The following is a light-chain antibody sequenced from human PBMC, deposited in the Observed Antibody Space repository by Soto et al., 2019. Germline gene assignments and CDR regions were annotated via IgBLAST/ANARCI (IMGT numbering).Light chain of an antibody. J-gene: IGLJ1*01. V-gene: IGLV2-8*01. Sequence: QSALPQPPSASGSPGQSVAISCTGTSSDVGGYNYVSWYQQHPGKAPKLMIYEVNKRTSGVPDRVSGSKTCNTASLTVSGLQAEDEAYDYRSTYAGSSNVFGTGTKLTVL. CDR2: EVN. CDR1: SSDVGGYNY. CDR3: STYAGSSNV.